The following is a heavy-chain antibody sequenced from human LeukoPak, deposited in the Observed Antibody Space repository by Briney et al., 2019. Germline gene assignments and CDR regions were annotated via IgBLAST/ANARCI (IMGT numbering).Heavy chain of an antibody. V-gene: IGHV4-4*07. CDR1: GGSITTYY. CDR2: IYTRGFT. CDR3: ARDSRPGYYYYMDV. J-gene: IGHJ6*03. Sequence: PSETLSLTCTVSGGSITTYYWSWIRQAAGKGLEWIGRIYTRGFTNYNPSLKTRVTMSVDTSKNQLSLELTAVTAADTAVYYCARDSRPGYYYYMDVWGKGTTVTISS.